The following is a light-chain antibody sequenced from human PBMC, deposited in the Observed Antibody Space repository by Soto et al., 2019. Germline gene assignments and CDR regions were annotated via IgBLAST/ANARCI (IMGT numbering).Light chain of an antibody. V-gene: IGKV1-5*01. CDR2: DAS. J-gene: IGKJ1*01. CDR3: QQYHIYSWT. Sequence: DIQMTQSPSTVSASVGDRVTIXXXASQNIRSRLARFQXKQGKXXKXXIYDASSLESGVPQRFSGSGSGTDLTLTISSLQPDDCATYYCQQYHIYSWTFGQGTKVDIK. CDR1: QNIRSR.